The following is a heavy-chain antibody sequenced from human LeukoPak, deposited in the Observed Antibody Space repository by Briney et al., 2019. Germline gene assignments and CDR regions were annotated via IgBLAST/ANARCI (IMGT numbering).Heavy chain of an antibody. D-gene: IGHD5-18*01. CDR2: INGDGSDT. J-gene: IGHJ4*02. CDR1: XLTFRRYX. CDR3: ASNTAMLD. V-gene: IGHV3-74*01. Sequence: LXCVASXLTFRRYXMHWVRQVPGKGLVWLSRINGDGSDTTYADSVKGRFTISRDNAKNTVDLQMNSLRVDDTAVYYCASNTAMLDWGQGILVTVSS.